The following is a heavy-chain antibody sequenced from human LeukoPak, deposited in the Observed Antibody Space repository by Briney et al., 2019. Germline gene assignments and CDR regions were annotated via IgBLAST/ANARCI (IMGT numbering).Heavy chain of an antibody. V-gene: IGHV4-34*01. J-gene: IGHJ4*02. Sequence: PSETLSLTCAVYGGSFSGYYWSWIRQPPGKGLEWIGEINHSGSTNYNPSLKSRVTISVDMSKNQFSLKLSSVTAADTAVYYCARERVVGATSHFDYWGQGTLVTVSS. CDR1: GGSFSGYY. CDR3: ARERVVGATSHFDY. CDR2: INHSGST. D-gene: IGHD1-26*01.